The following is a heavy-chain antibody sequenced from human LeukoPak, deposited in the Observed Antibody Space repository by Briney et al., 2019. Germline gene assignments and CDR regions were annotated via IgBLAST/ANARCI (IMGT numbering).Heavy chain of an antibody. D-gene: IGHD5-18*01. CDR3: ARDMHSYGFLDY. J-gene: IGHJ4*02. CDR2: ISYDGSNK. CDR1: GFTFSSYA. V-gene: IGHV3-30-3*01. Sequence: GGSLRLSCAASGFTFSSYAMHWVRQAPGKGLEWVAVISYDGSNKYYADSVEGRFTISRDNSKNTLYLQMNSLRAEDTAVYYCARDMHSYGFLDYWGQGTLVTVSS.